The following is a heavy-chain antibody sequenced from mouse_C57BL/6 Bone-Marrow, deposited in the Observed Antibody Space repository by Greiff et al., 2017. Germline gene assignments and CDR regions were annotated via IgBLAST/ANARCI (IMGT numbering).Heavy chain of an antibody. D-gene: IGHD2-3*01. CDR1: GYTFTSYW. V-gene: IGHV1-55*01. CDR3: ARDGPWYFDV. J-gene: IGHJ1*03. CDR2: IYPGSGST. Sequence: VHVKQPGAELVKPGASVKMSCKASGYTFTSYWITWVQQRPGQGLEWIGDIYPGSGSTNYNEKFKSKVTLTVDTAYSTAYMQLSSLTSEDSAIYYCARDGPWYFDVWGTGTTVTVSS.